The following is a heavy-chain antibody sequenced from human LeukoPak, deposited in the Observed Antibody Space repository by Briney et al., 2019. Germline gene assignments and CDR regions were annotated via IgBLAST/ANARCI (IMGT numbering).Heavy chain of an antibody. CDR2: IIPIFGTA. D-gene: IGHD6-13*01. CDR1: GYTFTSYY. V-gene: IGHV1-69*06. J-gene: IGHJ4*02. CDR3: ANHPIAAAGPFDY. Sequence: ASVKVSCKASGYTFTSYYMHWVRQAPGQGLEWMGGIIPIFGTANYAQKFQGRVTITADKSTSTAYMELSSLRSEDTAVYYCANHPIAAAGPFDYWGQGTLVTVSS.